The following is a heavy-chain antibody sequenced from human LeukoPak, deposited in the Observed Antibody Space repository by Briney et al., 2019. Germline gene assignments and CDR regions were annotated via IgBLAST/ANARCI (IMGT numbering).Heavy chain of an antibody. J-gene: IGHJ4*02. CDR3: AKGPAVAGTIDY. V-gene: IGHV3-74*01. CDR2: INSDGSST. CDR1: GFTFSSYW. D-gene: IGHD6-19*01. Sequence: GGSLRLSCAASGFTFSSYWVHWVRQAPGKGLVWVSHINSDGSSTTYADSVKGRFTISRDNAKNTLYLQMNSLRAEDMALYYCAKGPAVAGTIDYWGQGTLVTVSS.